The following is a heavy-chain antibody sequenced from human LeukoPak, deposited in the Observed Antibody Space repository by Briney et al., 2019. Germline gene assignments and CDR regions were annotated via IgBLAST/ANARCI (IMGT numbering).Heavy chain of an antibody. CDR1: GGSFSGYY. CDR3: AREGKGSGYRY. Sequence: SETLSLTCAVYGGSFSGYYWSWIRQPPGKGLEWIGEIDHSGSTNYNPSLKSRVTISVDTSKNQFSLKLSSVTAADTAVYYCAREGKGSGYRYWGQGTLVTVSS. CDR2: IDHSGST. D-gene: IGHD3-22*01. V-gene: IGHV4-34*01. J-gene: IGHJ4*02.